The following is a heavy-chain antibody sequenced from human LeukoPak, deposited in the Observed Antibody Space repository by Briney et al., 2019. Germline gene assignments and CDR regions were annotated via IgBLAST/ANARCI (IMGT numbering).Heavy chain of an antibody. CDR2: IYPGDSDT. V-gene: IGHV5-51*01. CDR3: ARHWQWDTAMARGWFDP. D-gene: IGHD5-18*01. CDR1: GYSFTSYW. J-gene: IGHJ5*02. Sequence: HGESLKISCKGSGYSFTSYWIGWVRQMPGKGLEWMGIIYPGDSDTRYSPSFQGQVTISADKSISTAYLQWSSLKASDTAMYYCARHWQWDTAMARGWFDPWGQGTLVTVSS.